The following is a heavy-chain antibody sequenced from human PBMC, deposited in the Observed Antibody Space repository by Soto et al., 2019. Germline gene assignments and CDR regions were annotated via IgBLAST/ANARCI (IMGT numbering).Heavy chain of an antibody. D-gene: IGHD3-22*01. V-gene: IGHV3-9*01. CDR1: GFTFDEHA. Sequence: EVQLVESGGGLVQPGGSLRLSCAASGFTFDEHAMHWVRQVPGRGLEWVAGISWDSAITDFGDSVGGRFTISRDNAKNSLYLQMNSLIPEDTGIYYGAKAEGGAWSAPSGGYYPYYGMDVWGQGTTVTVSS. CDR3: AKAEGGAWSAPSGGYYPYYGMDV. CDR2: ISWDSAIT. J-gene: IGHJ6*02.